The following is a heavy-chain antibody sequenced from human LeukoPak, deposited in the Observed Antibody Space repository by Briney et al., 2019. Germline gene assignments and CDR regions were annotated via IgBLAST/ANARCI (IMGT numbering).Heavy chain of an antibody. CDR3: AKGFSGDEGSSLDY. J-gene: IGHJ4*02. CDR1: GFTFSSYS. V-gene: IGHV3-21*04. D-gene: IGHD1-26*01. CDR2: ISSSSSYI. Sequence: GGSLRLSCAASGFTFSSYSMNWVRQAPGKGLEWVSSISSSSSYIYYADSVKGRFTISRDNAKNTLYLQMNSLRAEDTAVYYCAKGFSGDEGSSLDYWGQGTLVTVSS.